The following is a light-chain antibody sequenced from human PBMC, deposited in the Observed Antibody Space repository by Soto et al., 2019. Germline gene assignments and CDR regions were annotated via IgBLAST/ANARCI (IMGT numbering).Light chain of an antibody. CDR3: RQYHNLWT. CDR2: RAS. CDR1: HYVYRN. J-gene: IGKJ1*01. V-gene: IGKV3-15*01. Sequence: EIVMTQSPATLSMSPGESATLSCTASHYVYRNVAWFQQRPGQAPRLLIYRASARATRTPARFSGSGAGTEFALTITSLQSEDFAVYYCRQYHNLWTFGQGTKVEIK.